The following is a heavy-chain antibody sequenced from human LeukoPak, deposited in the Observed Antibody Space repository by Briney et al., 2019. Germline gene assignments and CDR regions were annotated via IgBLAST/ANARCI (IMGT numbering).Heavy chain of an antibody. CDR3: ARVRRDGYNLEGAFDI. Sequence: ASVTVSCKASGYTFTSYYMHWVRQAPGQGLEWMGIINPSGGSTSYAQKFQGRVTMTRDTSTSTVYMELSSLRSEDTAVYYCARVRRDGYNLEGAFDIWGQGTMVTVSS. CDR2: INPSGGST. D-gene: IGHD5-24*01. V-gene: IGHV1-46*01. J-gene: IGHJ3*02. CDR1: GYTFTSYY.